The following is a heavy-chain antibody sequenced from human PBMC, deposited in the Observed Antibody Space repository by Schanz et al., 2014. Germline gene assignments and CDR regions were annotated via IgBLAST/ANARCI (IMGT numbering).Heavy chain of an antibody. Sequence: VQLVESGGGVVQPGRSLRLSCAASGFTFSSYAMHWVRQAPGKGLEWVSTISASGGSTYYADSVKGRFTISRDNSENTLYLQMNSLRAEDTAVYYCAKQIHYDILTVTRNWGQGTLVTDSS. J-gene: IGHJ4*02. CDR3: AKQIHYDILTVTRN. CDR2: ISASGGST. CDR1: GFTFSSYA. D-gene: IGHD3-9*01. V-gene: IGHV3-23*04.